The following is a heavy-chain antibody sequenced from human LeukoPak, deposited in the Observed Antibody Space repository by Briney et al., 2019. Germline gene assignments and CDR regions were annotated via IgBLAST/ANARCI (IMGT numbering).Heavy chain of an antibody. CDR3: ARGPHYYDPPDY. Sequence: ASVKASCKASGYTFTGYYMYWVRQAPGQGLEWVGWINPNSGGTNYAQKFQGRVTMTRDTSISTAYMELSRLGSDDTAVYYCARGPHYYDPPDYWGQGTLVTVSS. J-gene: IGHJ4*02. V-gene: IGHV1-2*02. CDR1: GYTFTGYY. D-gene: IGHD3-22*01. CDR2: INPNSGGT.